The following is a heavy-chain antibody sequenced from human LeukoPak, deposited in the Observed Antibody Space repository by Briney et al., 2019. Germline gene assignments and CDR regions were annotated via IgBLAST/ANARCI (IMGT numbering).Heavy chain of an antibody. V-gene: IGHV1-69*05. CDR2: IIPIFGTA. J-gene: IGHJ4*02. CDR1: GGTFSSYA. D-gene: IGHD2-2*02. Sequence: SVKVSCKASGGTFSSYAISWVRQAPGQGLEWMGGIIPIFGTANYAQKFQGRVTITTDESTSTAYMELSSLRSEDTAVYYCAREVVVCSSTSCYTDYFDYWGQGTLVTVSS. CDR3: AREVVVCSSTSCYTDYFDY.